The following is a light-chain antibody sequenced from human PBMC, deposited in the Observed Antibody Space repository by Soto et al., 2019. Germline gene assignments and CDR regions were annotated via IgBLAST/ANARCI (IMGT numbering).Light chain of an antibody. CDR2: DNN. V-gene: IGLV1-51*01. CDR3: GTWDSSLSGGV. J-gene: IGLJ2*01. CDR1: SSNIGNNY. Sequence: QSVLTQPPSVSAAPGQKVTISCSGGSSNIGNNYVSWYQQLPGTAPKLLIYDNNKRRSGIPDRFSGSKSGTSATLGITGLQTGDEADYFCGTWDSSLSGGVFGGGTKLTVL.